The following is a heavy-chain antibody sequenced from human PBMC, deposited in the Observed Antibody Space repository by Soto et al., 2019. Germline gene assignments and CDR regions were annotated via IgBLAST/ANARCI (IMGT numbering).Heavy chain of an antibody. CDR1: GGSINNYY. CDR3: ARGATTGDWFDP. CDR2: IYYSGST. D-gene: IGHD4-17*01. J-gene: IGHJ5*02. Sequence: QVQLQESGPGLVKPSETLSLTCTVSGGSINNYYWSWIRQPPGKGVEWIGDIYYSGSTDYNPSLKSRVTISVDMSKNQFSLKLSSVTDADTAVYYCARGATTGDWFDPWGQGILVTVSS. V-gene: IGHV4-59*01.